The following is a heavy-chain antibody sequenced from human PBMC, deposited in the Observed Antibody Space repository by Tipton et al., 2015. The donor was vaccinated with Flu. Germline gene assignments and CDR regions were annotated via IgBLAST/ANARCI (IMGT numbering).Heavy chain of an antibody. CDR2: IWYDGSNK. D-gene: IGHD6-6*01. Sequence: SGFTFSSYGMHWVRQAPGKGLEWVAVIWYDGSNKYYADSVKGRFTISRDNSKNTLYLQMNSLRAEDTAVYYCARDLGSSSPLGWGQGTLVTVSS. J-gene: IGHJ4*02. CDR1: GFTFSSYG. CDR3: ARDLGSSSPLG. V-gene: IGHV3-33*01.